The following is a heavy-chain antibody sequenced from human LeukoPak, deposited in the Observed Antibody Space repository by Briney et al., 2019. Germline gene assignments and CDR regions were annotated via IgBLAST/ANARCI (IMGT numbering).Heavy chain of an antibody. CDR1: GFTVSSNS. V-gene: IGHV3-53*01. CDR2: IYSDNT. J-gene: IGHJ4*02. Sequence: GGSLRLSCTVSGFTVSSNSMSWVRQAPGKGLEWVSFIYSDNTHYSDSVKGRFTISRDTAKNSLYLQMNSLRAEDTALYYCARDRQRELYYDSSGYQYWGQGTLVTVSS. CDR3: ARDRQRELYYDSSGYQY. D-gene: IGHD3-22*01.